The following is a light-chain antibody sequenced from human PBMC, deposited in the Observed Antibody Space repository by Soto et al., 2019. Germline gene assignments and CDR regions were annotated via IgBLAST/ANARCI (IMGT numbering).Light chain of an antibody. CDR1: SSNA. CDR2: DNN. V-gene: IGLV1-40*01. Sequence: QSVLTQPPSVSGAPGQRVTISCTGSSSNAVHWYQQLQGSAPKLIIYDNNNRPSGVLDRFSGSKSGTSASRAISGLQAEDEADYYCQSYDSSLNGFVFGPGTKLTVL. CDR3: QSYDSSLNGFV. J-gene: IGLJ1*01.